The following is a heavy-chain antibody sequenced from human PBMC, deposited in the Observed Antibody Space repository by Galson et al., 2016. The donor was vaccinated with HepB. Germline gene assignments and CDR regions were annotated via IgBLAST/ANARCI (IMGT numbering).Heavy chain of an antibody. D-gene: IGHD2-2*01. CDR2: ISPSGDRT. Sequence: SVKVSCKASGYTFTNYYLHWVRQAPGQGLEWLGIISPSGDRTSYAQNFQGRITMTSDTPASTVYMELRGLRYEDTAVYFCARDVEYCSSATCYRGGNYYYYGMDVWGKGTTVTVSS. CDR3: ARDVEYCSSATCYRGGNYYYYGMDV. J-gene: IGHJ6*04. V-gene: IGHV1-46*03. CDR1: GYTFTNYY.